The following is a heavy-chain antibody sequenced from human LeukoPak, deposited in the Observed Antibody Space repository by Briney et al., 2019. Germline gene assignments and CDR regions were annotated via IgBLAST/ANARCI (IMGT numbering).Heavy chain of an antibody. Sequence: PGGSLRLSCAASGFTFSSYSMNWVRQAPGKGLEWVSYISSSSSTIYYADSVKGRFTISRDNAKNSLYLQMNSLRAEDTAVYYCARDMTTVRYYYYYMDVWGKGTTVTVSS. CDR2: ISSSSSTI. D-gene: IGHD4-11*01. CDR1: GFTFSSYS. V-gene: IGHV3-48*01. J-gene: IGHJ6*03. CDR3: ARDMTTVRYYYYYMDV.